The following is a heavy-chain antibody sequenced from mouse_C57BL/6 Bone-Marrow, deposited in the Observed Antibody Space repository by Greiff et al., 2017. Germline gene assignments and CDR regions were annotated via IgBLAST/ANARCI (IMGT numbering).Heavy chain of an antibody. CDR3: ARKAGWLLYAMDY. J-gene: IGHJ4*01. Sequence: VQLQQPGAELVKPGASVKLSCKASGYSFTGYYMNWVKQSPEKSLEWIGEINPSTGGTTYNQKFKAKATLTVDKSSSTAYMQLKSLTSEDSAVYYCARKAGWLLYAMDYWGQGTSVTVSS. V-gene: IGHV1-42*01. CDR2: INPSTGGT. D-gene: IGHD2-3*01. CDR1: GYSFTGYY.